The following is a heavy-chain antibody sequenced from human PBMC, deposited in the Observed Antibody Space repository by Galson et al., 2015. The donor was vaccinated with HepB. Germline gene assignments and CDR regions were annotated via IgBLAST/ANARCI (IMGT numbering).Heavy chain of an antibody. V-gene: IGHV5-51*03. J-gene: IGHJ4*02. D-gene: IGHD6-6*01. CDR1: GYSFTSYW. CDR3: AIASLYSSSRGYFDY. Sequence: QSGAEVKKPGESLKISCKGSGYSFTSYWIGWVRQMPGKGLEWMGIIYPGDSDTRYSPSFQGQVTISADKSISTAYLQWSSLKASDTAMYYCAIASLYSSSRGYFDYWGQGTLVTVSS. CDR2: IYPGDSDT.